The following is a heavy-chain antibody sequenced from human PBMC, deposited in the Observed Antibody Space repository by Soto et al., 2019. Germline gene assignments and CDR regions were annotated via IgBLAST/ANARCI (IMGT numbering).Heavy chain of an antibody. CDR2: VYSSGTT. V-gene: IGHV4-4*07. CDR1: GGSINSCW. Sequence: PSETLSLTCSVSGGSINSCWCGWIRQPAGKGLEWIGRVYSSGTTNYNPSLNSRATLSVETSKNQFSLKLSSVTAADTAVYYCATDIVPSTYAEGLWVPGTL. J-gene: IGHJ4*02. CDR3: ATDIVPSTYAEGL. D-gene: IGHD2-15*01.